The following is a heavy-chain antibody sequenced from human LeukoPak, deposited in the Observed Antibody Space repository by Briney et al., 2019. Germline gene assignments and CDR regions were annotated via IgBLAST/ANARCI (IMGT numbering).Heavy chain of an antibody. CDR2: INHSGST. D-gene: IGHD1-26*01. Sequence: SETLSLTCTVSGGSISSYYWSWIRQPPGKGLEWIGEINHSGSTNYNPSLKSRVTISVDTSKNQFSLKLSSVTAADTAVYYCARGPGASRTGDFDYWGQGTLVTVSS. CDR1: GGSISSYY. CDR3: ARGPGASRTGDFDY. V-gene: IGHV4-34*01. J-gene: IGHJ4*02.